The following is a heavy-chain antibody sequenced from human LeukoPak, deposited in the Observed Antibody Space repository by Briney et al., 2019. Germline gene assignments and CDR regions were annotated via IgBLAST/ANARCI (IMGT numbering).Heavy chain of an antibody. CDR2: INQDGSEK. V-gene: IGHV3-7*01. D-gene: IGHD3-3*01. CDR1: GFTFDSYW. J-gene: IGHJ4*02. Sequence: GGSLRLSCAASGFTFDSYWMSWVRQAPGKGLEWVANINQDGSEKYYVDSVKGRFTISRDSSQKSLYLQMNSLRAEDTAVYYCARGSGLTIFGVVTRPTDYWGQGTLVTVSS. CDR3: ARGSGLTIFGVVTRPTDY.